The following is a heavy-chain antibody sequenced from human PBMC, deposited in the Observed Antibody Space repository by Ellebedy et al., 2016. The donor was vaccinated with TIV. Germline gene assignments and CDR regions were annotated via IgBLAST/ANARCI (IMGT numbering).Heavy chain of an antibody. V-gene: IGHV3-66*01. CDR3: ARVYGYNAFDY. J-gene: IGHJ4*02. Sequence: GESLKISCAASGFTVSSNYMSWVRQAPGKGLEWVSVIYSGGSTYYADSVKGRFTISRDNSKNTLYLQMNSLRAEDTAVYYCARVYGYNAFDYWGQGTLVTVSS. D-gene: IGHD5-24*01. CDR1: GFTVSSNY. CDR2: IYSGGST.